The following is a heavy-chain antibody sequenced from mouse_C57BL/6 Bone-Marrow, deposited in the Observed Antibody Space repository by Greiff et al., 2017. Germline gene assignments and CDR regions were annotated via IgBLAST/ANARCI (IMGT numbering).Heavy chain of an antibody. CDR3: ASFDFVSSHWYFAV. J-gene: IGHJ1*03. V-gene: IGHV1-72*01. CDR1: GYTFTSYW. CDR2: IDPNSGGT. Sequence: QVQLQQPGAELVKPGASVKLSCKASGYTFTSYWMHWVKQRPGRGLEWIGRIDPNSGGTKYNEKFKSKATLTVDKPSSTAYMQLSSLTSEDSAVXYFASFDFVSSHWYFAVWGTATTVTVSS. D-gene: IGHD1-1*01.